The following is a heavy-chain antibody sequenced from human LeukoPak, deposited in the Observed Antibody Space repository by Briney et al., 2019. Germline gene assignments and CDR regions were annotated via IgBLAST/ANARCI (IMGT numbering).Heavy chain of an antibody. V-gene: IGHV3-30*02. CDR3: VKDRPGEGTSFDS. J-gene: IGHJ4*02. CDR1: GFTFRSYG. Sequence: PGGSLRLSCAASGFTFRSYGMHWVRQAPGKGLEWVAYIQNDGSNEQYADSVKGRFTISRDNAKSSLYLQMNSLRAEDTGVYYCVKDRPGEGTSFDSWGQGTQVTVSS. CDR2: IQNDGSNE. D-gene: IGHD7-27*01.